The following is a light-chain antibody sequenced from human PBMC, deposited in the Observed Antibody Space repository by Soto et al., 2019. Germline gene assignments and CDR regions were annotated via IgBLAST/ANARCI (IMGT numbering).Light chain of an antibody. J-gene: IGKJ4*01. CDR1: QSVGSY. Sequence: EIVMTQSPATLSVTHGERATLSCRASQSVGSYLAWYQQKPGQAPRLLIYGASSRATGIPDRFSGSGSGTDFTLTISRLEPEDFAVYYCQQYGSSPTFGGGTKVDIK. CDR3: QQYGSSPT. CDR2: GAS. V-gene: IGKV3-20*01.